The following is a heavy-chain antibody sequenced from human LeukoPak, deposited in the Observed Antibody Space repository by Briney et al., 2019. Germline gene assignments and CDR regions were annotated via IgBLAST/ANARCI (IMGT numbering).Heavy chain of an antibody. V-gene: IGHV3-74*01. D-gene: IGHD3-10*01. CDR1: GYTFSSSW. CDR3: ARETAVSGGIYFDY. CDR2: ISSDGSRT. Sequence: GGSLRLSCAASGYTFSSSWMHWVRQAPGKGLVWVSRISSDGSRTSYADSVKGRFTISRDNAKNTLYLEMNSLRAEDTAVYYCARETAVSGGIYFDYWGQGTLVTVSS. J-gene: IGHJ4*02.